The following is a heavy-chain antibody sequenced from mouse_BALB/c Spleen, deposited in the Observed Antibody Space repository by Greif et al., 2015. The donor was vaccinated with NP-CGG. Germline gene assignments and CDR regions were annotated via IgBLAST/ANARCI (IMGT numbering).Heavy chain of an antibody. CDR2: ISSGSSTI. V-gene: IGHV5-17*02. D-gene: IGHD2-1*01. J-gene: IGHJ4*01. CDR1: RFTFSSFG. Sequence: EVQLVESGGGLVQPGGSRKLSCAASRFTFSSFGMHWVRQAPEKGLEWVAYISSGSSTIYYADTVKGRFTISRDNPKNPLFLQMTSLRSEDTAMYYCARGGNYGNYYAMDYWGQGTSVTVSS. CDR3: ARGGNYGNYYAMDY.